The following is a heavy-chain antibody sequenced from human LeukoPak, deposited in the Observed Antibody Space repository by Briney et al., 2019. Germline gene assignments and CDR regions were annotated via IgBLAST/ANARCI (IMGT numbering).Heavy chain of an antibody. Sequence: SETLSLTCPVSGASISRYYWSWIRQPAGKGLEWIGRIYSTGSTNSNPSLKSRVTMSVDTSKSQFSLWLRSVTAADTAVYYCARQIASAGTAAFDFWGQGALVTVSS. D-gene: IGHD6-13*01. CDR2: IYSTGST. CDR3: ARQIASAGTAAFDF. J-gene: IGHJ4*02. CDR1: GASISRYY. V-gene: IGHV4-4*07.